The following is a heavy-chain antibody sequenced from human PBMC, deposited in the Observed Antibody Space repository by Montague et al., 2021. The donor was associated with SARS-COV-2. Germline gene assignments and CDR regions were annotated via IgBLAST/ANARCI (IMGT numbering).Heavy chain of an antibody. CDR1: GSTFSSYT. CDR3: ASSIPGAGVGDAFDV. Sequence: SLRLSCAASGSTFSSYTLNWVRQAPGKGLEWVSSISRGSSYIHYADSVKGRFTISRDNAKNSLYLQMNSLRAEDTAVYYCASSIPGAGVGDAFDVWGQGTIVTVSS. V-gene: IGHV3-21*01. CDR2: ISRGSSYI. D-gene: IGHD6-13*01. J-gene: IGHJ3*01.